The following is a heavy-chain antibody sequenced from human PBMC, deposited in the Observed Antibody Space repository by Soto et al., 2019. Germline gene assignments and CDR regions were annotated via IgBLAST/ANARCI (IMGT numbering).Heavy chain of an antibody. CDR2: ISGSGGST. CDR3: ATICSGGSCYPGGYYYYYGMDV. Sequence: GGSLRLSCAASGFTFSSYAMSWVRQAPGKGLEWVSAISGSGGSTYYADSVKGRFTISRDNSKNTLYLQMNSLRAEDTAVYYCATICSGGSCYPGGYYYYYGMDVWGQVTTVTVSS. CDR1: GFTFSSYA. J-gene: IGHJ6*02. D-gene: IGHD2-15*01. V-gene: IGHV3-23*01.